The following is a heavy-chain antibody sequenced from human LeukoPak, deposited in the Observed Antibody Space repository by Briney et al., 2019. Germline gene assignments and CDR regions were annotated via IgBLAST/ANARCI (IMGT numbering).Heavy chain of an antibody. Sequence: GGSLRLSCAASGFTVSSNYMSWVRQAPGKGLEWVSVIYTGGSTCYADSVKGRFTISRDNSKNTLYLQMNSLRVDDTAVYYCARGSGMATIRAGFDYWGQGTLVTVSS. J-gene: IGHJ4*02. CDR2: IYTGGST. CDR1: GFTVSSNY. V-gene: IGHV3-66*01. D-gene: IGHD5-24*01. CDR3: ARGSGMATIRAGFDY.